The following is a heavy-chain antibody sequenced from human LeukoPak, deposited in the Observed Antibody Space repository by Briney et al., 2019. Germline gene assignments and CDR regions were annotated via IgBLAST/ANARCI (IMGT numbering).Heavy chain of an antibody. CDR2: IYYSGIT. CDR1: GGSIRSSSHY. D-gene: IGHD2-2*01. CDR3: ARVDIVVVPATTFDY. J-gene: IGHJ4*02. Sequence: SETLSLTCTVSGGSIRSSSHYWGWIRQPPGKGLEWIGSIYYSGITYYNPSLKSRVTISVDTSKKQFSLKLSSVTAADTAVYYCARVDIVVVPATTFDYWGQGTLVTVSS. V-gene: IGHV4-39*01.